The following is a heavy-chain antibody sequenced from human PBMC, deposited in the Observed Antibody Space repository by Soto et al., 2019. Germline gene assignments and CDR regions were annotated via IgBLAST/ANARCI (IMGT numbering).Heavy chain of an antibody. J-gene: IGHJ4*02. CDR2: ISYDGSTS. CDR3: AKQFSGWSYYCDY. D-gene: IGHD6-19*01. V-gene: IGHV3-30-3*02. Sequence: QVQLVESGGGVVQPGRSLRLSCAASGFTFSTNAMHWVRQAPGKGLEWVAVISYDGSTSYYADSMKGRFTISRDNSKNTLYLQMNNRRAEDSTVYYCAKQFSGWSYYCDYWGQGTLVTVSS. CDR1: GFTFSTNA.